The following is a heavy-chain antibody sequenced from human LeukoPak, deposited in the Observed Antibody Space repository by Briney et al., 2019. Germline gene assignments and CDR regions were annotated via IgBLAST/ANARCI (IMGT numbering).Heavy chain of an antibody. D-gene: IGHD3-22*01. Sequence: ASVKVSCKASGYTFTSYGISWVRQAPGQGLEWMGWINPNSGGTNYAQKFQGRVTMTRDTSISTAYMELSRLRSDDTAVYYCARVGIVVAAGDYWGQGTLVTVSS. CDR3: ARVGIVVAAGDY. CDR2: INPNSGGT. V-gene: IGHV1-2*02. J-gene: IGHJ4*02. CDR1: GYTFTSYG.